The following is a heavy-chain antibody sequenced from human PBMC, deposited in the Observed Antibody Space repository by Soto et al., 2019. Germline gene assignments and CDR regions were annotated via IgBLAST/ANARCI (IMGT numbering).Heavy chain of an antibody. D-gene: IGHD2-8*01. Sequence: ASGKVSCKASGYTFSRYCISWVRQAPGQGLEWMGWVSGYNGDTKYAQKVQGRVTMTVDTSTYTAYMELRSLTSDDTAKYYCAKNGQPPYYYYGMDVWGQGTTVTVSS. CDR2: VSGYNGDT. CDR1: GYTFSRYC. V-gene: IGHV1-18*01. CDR3: AKNGQPPYYYYGMDV. J-gene: IGHJ6*02.